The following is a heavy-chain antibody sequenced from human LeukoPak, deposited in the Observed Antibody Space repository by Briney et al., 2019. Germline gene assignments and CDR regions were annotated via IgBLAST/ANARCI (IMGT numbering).Heavy chain of an antibody. J-gene: IGHJ4*02. CDR1: GFTFSSYW. CDR2: ISYDGSNK. D-gene: IGHD3-22*01. V-gene: IGHV3-30*01. Sequence: GGSLRLSCAASGFTFSSYWMSWVRQAPGKGLEWVAVISYDGSNKYYADSVKGRFTISRDNSKNTLYLQMNSLRAEDTAVYYCARGGTIVVADYWGQGTLVTVSS. CDR3: ARGGTIVVADY.